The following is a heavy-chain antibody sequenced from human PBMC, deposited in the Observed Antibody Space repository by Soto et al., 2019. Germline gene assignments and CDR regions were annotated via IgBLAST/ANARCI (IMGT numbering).Heavy chain of an antibody. J-gene: IGHJ1*01. Sequence: QVQLVQSGAEVKKPGSSVKVSCKASGGTFSSYAISWVRQAPGQGLEWMGGIIPIFGTANYAQKFQGRVTITAYESTRTAYMELSSLSSEDTSVYYCARGPKMHGYSRYDEGFQRWGQGPLVTVSS. D-gene: IGHD5-12*01. CDR3: ARGPKMHGYSRYDEGFQR. V-gene: IGHV1-69*01. CDR2: IIPIFGTA. CDR1: GGTFSSYA.